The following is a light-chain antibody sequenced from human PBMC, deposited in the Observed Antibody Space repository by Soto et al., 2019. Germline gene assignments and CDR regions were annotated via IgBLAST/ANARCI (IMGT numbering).Light chain of an antibody. V-gene: IGKV3-15*01. Sequence: EIVMTQSPATLSVSPGERATLSCRASQSVSSNLAWYQQKPGQAPRLLIYGAATRATGIPARFSGSRSGTEFTLTISSLQSEDVAVYNWQQYNNWPPITFGQGTRLEIK. J-gene: IGKJ5*01. CDR1: QSVSSN. CDR2: GAA. CDR3: QQYNNWPPIT.